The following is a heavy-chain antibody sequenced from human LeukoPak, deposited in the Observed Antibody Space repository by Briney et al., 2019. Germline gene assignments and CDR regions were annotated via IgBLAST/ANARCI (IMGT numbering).Heavy chain of an antibody. V-gene: IGHV3-9*01. CDR1: GFTFDDYA. J-gene: IGHJ4*02. Sequence: GGSLRLSCAASGFTFDDYAMHWVRQAPGKGLEWVSGISWNSGSIGYADSVKGRFTISRDNSKNTLYLQMNSLRAEDTAVYYCAKQESSSWYRSYYFDYWGQGTLVTVSS. CDR3: AKQESSSWYRSYYFDY. CDR2: ISWNSGSI. D-gene: IGHD6-13*01.